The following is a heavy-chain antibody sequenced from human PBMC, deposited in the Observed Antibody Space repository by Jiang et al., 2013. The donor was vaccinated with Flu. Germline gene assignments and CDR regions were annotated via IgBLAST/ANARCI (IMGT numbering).Heavy chain of an antibody. CDR3: TTPYYYDRDDAFDI. D-gene: IGHD3-22*01. V-gene: IGHV3-15*01. J-gene: IGHJ3*02. CDR2: IKSKTDGGTT. CDR1: GFTFSNAW. Sequence: VQLLESGGGLVKPGGSLRLSCAASGFTFSNAWMSWVRQAPGKGLEWVGRIKSKTDGGTTDYAAPVKGRFTISRDDSKNTLYLQMNSLKTEDTAVYYCTTPYYYDRDDAFDIWGQGTMVTVSS.